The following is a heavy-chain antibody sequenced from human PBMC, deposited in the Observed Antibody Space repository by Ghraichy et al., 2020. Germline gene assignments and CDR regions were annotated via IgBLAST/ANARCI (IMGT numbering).Heavy chain of an antibody. V-gene: IGHV3-21*01. Sequence: GGSLRLSCAASGFIFTSYSMNWVRQAPGKGLEWVSSISSTGRYMYYADSVKGRFTISTDNAKSSLHLQMNSLRAEDTAVYYCVRTSDSSSYYYFDYWGQGTLVTVSS. CDR2: ISSTGRYM. D-gene: IGHD3-22*01. J-gene: IGHJ4*02. CDR3: VRTSDSSSYYYFDY. CDR1: GFIFTSYS.